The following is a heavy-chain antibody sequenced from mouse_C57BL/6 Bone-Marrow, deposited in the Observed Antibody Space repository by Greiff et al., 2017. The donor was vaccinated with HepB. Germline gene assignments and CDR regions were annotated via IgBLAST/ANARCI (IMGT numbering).Heavy chain of an antibody. V-gene: IGHV3-6*01. CDR3: ASWTVVAHWYFDV. Sequence: EVQRVESGPGLVKPSQSLSLTCSVTGYSITSGYYWYWIRQFPGNKLEWMGYISYDGSNNYKPSLKNRISITRDTSKNQFFLKLNSVTTEDTATYYCASWTVVAHWYFDVWGTGTTVTVSS. D-gene: IGHD1-1*01. J-gene: IGHJ1*03. CDR1: GYSITSGYY. CDR2: ISYDGSN.